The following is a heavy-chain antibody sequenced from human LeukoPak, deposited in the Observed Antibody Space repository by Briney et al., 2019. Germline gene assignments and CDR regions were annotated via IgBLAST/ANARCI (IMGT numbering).Heavy chain of an antibody. CDR3: ARDSPGKWELLRGAFDY. CDR1: GFTFSQYG. J-gene: IGHJ4*02. V-gene: IGHV3-30*02. CDR2: IQFDGNKE. Sequence: GGSLRLSCAPSGFTFSQYGMYWVRQAPGKGLEWVAYIQFDGNKEYYRDSVKGRFTISRDNSKNTLFLQMNSLKPEDSALYYCARDSPGKWELLRGAFDYWGQGTLVTVSS. D-gene: IGHD1-26*01.